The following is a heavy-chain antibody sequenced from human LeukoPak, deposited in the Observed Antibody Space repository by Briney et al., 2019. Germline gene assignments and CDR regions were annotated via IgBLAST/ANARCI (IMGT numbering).Heavy chain of an antibody. D-gene: IGHD5-24*01. Sequence: GGSLRLSCAASGFTFSDYSMNWVRQAPGKGLEWISYIGIDSGNTNYADSVKGRFTISGDKAKNSLYVQMNSLRVEDTAVYYCARDYKYAFDNWGQGTLVTVSS. CDR3: ARDYKYAFDN. CDR2: IGIDSGNT. V-gene: IGHV3-48*01. J-gene: IGHJ4*02. CDR1: GFTFSDYS.